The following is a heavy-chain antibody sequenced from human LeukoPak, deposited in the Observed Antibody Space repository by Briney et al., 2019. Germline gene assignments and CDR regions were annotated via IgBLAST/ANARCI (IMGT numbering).Heavy chain of an antibody. V-gene: IGHV6-1*01. Sequence: SQTPSLTCAISGDSVSSNSAAWNWIRQSPSRGLEWLGRTYYRSKWYNDYAVSVKSRITISPDTSKNQFSLQLNSVTPEDTAVYYCARNYGSGSYESFDYWGQGTLVTVSS. CDR2: TYYRSKWYN. CDR1: GDSVSSNSAA. J-gene: IGHJ4*02. D-gene: IGHD3-10*01. CDR3: ARNYGSGSYESFDY.